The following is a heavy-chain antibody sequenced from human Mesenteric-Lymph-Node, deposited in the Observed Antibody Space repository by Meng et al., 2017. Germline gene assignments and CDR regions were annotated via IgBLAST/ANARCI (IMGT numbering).Heavy chain of an antibody. Sequence: QVVQSGAGVKKPGPSVNVSCTAFGYPLSSGGFSWVRQAPGQGLEWMGWINRYNGNTDYAQKFQGRVTMTTDTSTSTAYMELRSLKSDDTAVYYCANRGNPYLDCWGQGTLVTVSS. V-gene: IGHV1-18*01. CDR2: INRYNGNT. CDR1: GYPLSSGG. CDR3: ANRGNPYLDC. J-gene: IGHJ4*02.